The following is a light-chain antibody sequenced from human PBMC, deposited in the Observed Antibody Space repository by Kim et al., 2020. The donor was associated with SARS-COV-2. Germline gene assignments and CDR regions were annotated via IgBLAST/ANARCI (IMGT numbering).Light chain of an antibody. J-gene: IGKJ4*02. CDR1: QTVISNY. V-gene: IGKV3-20*01. CDR3: QQYGKSPPLM. CDR2: AAS. Sequence: DIVLTQSPGTLSLSPGQRAILSCRASQTVISNYLAWYQQKPGQSPRLLIYAASNRATGIPDRFTGSGSGTDFTLIITRLEPEDFAMYYCQQYGKSPPLMFDGGTKVDIK.